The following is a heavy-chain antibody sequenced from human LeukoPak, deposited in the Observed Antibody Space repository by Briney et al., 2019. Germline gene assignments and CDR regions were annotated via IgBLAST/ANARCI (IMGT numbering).Heavy chain of an antibody. D-gene: IGHD6-13*01. Sequence: SETLSLTCTVSGDSISTYYWSWIRQPPGKGLEWIGFIDYSGSTSHNPSLRSRATISIDTSKNQFSLKLSSVTAADTAVYYCARDIGQLDGIDYWGQGTLVTVSS. V-gene: IGHV4-59*01. CDR2: IDYSGST. CDR1: GDSISTYY. CDR3: ARDIGQLDGIDY. J-gene: IGHJ4*02.